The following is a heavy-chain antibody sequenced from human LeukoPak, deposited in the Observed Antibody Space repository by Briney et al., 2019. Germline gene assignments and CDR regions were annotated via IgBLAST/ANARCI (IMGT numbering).Heavy chain of an antibody. CDR1: GGSISSSSYY. CDR3: ARRPAVPAMVTS. Sequence: SETLSLTCTVSGGSISSSSYYWGWIRQPPGKGLERIGSIYYSGSTYYNPSLKSRVTISVDTSKNQFSLKLSSVTAADTAVYYCARRPAVPAMVTSWGQGTLVTVSS. D-gene: IGHD5-18*01. V-gene: IGHV4-39*01. J-gene: IGHJ5*02. CDR2: IYYSGST.